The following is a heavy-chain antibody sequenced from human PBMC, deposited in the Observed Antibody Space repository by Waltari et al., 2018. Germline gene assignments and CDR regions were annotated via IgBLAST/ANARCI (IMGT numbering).Heavy chain of an antibody. CDR1: GFTFSSYS. Sequence: EVQLVESGGGLVQPWGSLRLSCAASGFTFSSYSMNWVRQAPGKGLEWVSYISSSSSTIYYADSVKGRFTISRDNAKNSLYLQMNSLRAEDTAVYYCARQYYYDSSGSDYWGQGTLVTVSS. CDR3: ARQYYYDSSGSDY. CDR2: ISSSSSTI. J-gene: IGHJ4*02. D-gene: IGHD3-22*01. V-gene: IGHV3-48*01.